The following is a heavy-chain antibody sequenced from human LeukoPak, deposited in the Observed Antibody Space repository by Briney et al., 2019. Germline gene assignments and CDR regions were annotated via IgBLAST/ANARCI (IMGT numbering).Heavy chain of an antibody. CDR2: ISYTGST. CDR3: ARGQSPSSWHTPFGS. Sequence: SETLSLTCTVSGGSVSSSSYYWGWIRQPPGKGLEWIGSISYTGSTYYNPSLKSRVTISVDTSKNQLSLKLNSVTAADTAVYYCARGQSPSSWHTPFGSWGQGTLVTVSS. V-gene: IGHV4-39*01. CDR1: GGSVSSSSYY. D-gene: IGHD6-13*01. J-gene: IGHJ4*02.